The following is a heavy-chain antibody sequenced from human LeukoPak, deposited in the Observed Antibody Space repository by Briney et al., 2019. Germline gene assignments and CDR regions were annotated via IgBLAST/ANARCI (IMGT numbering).Heavy chain of an antibody. CDR1: GVTISSGGFN. Sequence: SESLRLSCTVSGVTISSGGFNWIRNRQHTGQDLVWTVYSYYSSSTYYNPSLKSRVTISVDTSKNQFSLKLSSVTAANTAVYYCARLVVPAAIPSYYYGMDVWGQGTTVTVSS. CDR3: ARLVVPAAIPSYYYGMDV. D-gene: IGHD2-2*02. V-gene: IGHV4-31*02. CDR2: SYYSSST. J-gene: IGHJ6*02.